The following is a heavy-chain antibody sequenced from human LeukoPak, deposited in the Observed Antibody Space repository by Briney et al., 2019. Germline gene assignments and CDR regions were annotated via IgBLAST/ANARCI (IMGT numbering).Heavy chain of an antibody. V-gene: IGHV4-59*01. CDR2: IYYSGST. J-gene: IGHJ4*02. D-gene: IGHD3-10*01. CDR1: GGSISGYY. Sequence: SETLSLTCTVSGGSISGYYWSWIRQPPGEGLEWIGYIYYSGSTYYNPSLKSRVTISVDTSKNQFSLKLSSVTAADTAVYYCASVGLWFGEYYFDYWGQGTLVTVSS. CDR3: ASVGLWFGEYYFDY.